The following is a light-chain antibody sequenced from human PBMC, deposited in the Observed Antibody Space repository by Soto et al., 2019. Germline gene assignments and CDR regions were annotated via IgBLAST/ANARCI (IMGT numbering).Light chain of an antibody. CDR1: QTVSSSY. V-gene: IGKV3-20*01. Sequence: EIVLTQSPGTLSLSPGERATLSCRASQTVSSSYLAWYQQKPGQAPRLLIYGVSSRAPGIPDRFRGSGSGTDFTLSISRLEPEDFAVYYCQQYDDSSRTFGQGTKVDIK. CDR3: QQYDDSSRT. J-gene: IGKJ1*01. CDR2: GVS.